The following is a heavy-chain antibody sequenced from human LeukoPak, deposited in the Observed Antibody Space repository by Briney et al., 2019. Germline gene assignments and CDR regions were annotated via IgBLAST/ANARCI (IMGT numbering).Heavy chain of an antibody. CDR3: ARGWFGELLYLED. Sequence: SETLSLTCAVYGGSFSGYYWSWIRQPPGKGLEWIGYIYYSGSTNYNPSLKSRVTISVDTSKNQFSLKLSSVTAADTAVYYCARGWFGELLYLEDWGQGTLVTVSS. CDR2: IYYSGST. D-gene: IGHD3-10*01. J-gene: IGHJ4*02. V-gene: IGHV4-59*01. CDR1: GGSFSGYY.